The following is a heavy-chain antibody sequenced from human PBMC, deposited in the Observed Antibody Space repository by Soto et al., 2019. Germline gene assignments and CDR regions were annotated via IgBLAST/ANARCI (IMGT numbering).Heavy chain of an antibody. Sequence: EVQLVESGGGLVKPGGSLRLSCAASGFTFSSYSMNWVRQAPGKGLEWVSSISSSSSYIYYADSVKGRFTLSRDNAKNSRYMQMNSLRAEDTAVYYCARGRNAFDIWGKGTMVTVSS. CDR3: ARGRNAFDI. V-gene: IGHV3-21*01. CDR1: GFTFSSYS. J-gene: IGHJ3*02. CDR2: ISSSSSYI.